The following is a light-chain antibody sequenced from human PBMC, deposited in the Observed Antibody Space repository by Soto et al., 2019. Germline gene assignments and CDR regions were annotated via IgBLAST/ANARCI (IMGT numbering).Light chain of an antibody. J-gene: IGKJ1*01. CDR1: QSVSSN. CDR2: GAS. CDR3: QQYNNWPRT. V-gene: IGKV3-15*01. Sequence: EIVMTQSPATLSVSPGDRATLSCRASQSVSSNLAWYQQKPGQAPRLLIYGASTRATGIPARFSGSGSGTEFTLTISSLQSEDFAVYYRQQYNNWPRTFXQGTKV.